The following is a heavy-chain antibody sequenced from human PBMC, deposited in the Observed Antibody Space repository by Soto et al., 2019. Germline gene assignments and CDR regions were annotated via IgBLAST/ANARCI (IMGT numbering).Heavy chain of an antibody. Sequence: GASVKVSCKASGYTFTSYDINWVRQSTGQGLEWMGWMNPNSGNTGYAQKFQGRVTMTRNTSISTAYMELSGLRSEDTAVYYCARTRILTIFGVVIISWFDPWGQGTLVTVSS. CDR2: MNPNSGNT. CDR1: GYTFTSYD. CDR3: ARTRILTIFGVVIISWFDP. V-gene: IGHV1-8*01. J-gene: IGHJ5*02. D-gene: IGHD3-3*01.